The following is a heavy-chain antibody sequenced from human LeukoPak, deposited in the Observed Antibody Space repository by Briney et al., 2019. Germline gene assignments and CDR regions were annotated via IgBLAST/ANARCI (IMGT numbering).Heavy chain of an antibody. V-gene: IGHV2-26*01. CDR1: GFSLSNARMG. Sequence: SGPTLVNPTETLTLTCTVSGFSLSNARMGVSWIRQPPGKALEWLAHIFSNDEKSYSTSLKSRLTISKDTSKSQLVLTMTNMDPVDTATYYCARISLPWGKSGFFDPWGQGTLVTVSS. CDR3: ARISLPWGKSGFFDP. D-gene: IGHD3-16*01. CDR2: IFSNDEK. J-gene: IGHJ5*02.